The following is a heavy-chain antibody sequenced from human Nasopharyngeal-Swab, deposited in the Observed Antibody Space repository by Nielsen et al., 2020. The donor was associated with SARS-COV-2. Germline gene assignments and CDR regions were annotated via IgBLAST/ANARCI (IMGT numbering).Heavy chain of an antibody. Sequence: RQAPGKGLEWIGEINHSGSTNYNPSLKSRVTISVDTSKNQFSLKLSSVTAEDTAVYYCARGYGSGSYYYFDYWGQGTLVTVSS. D-gene: IGHD3-10*01. V-gene: IGHV4-34*01. CDR3: ARGYGSGSYYYFDY. CDR2: INHSGST. J-gene: IGHJ4*02.